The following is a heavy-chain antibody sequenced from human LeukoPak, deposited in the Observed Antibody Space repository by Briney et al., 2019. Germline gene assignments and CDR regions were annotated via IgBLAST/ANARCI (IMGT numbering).Heavy chain of an antibody. CDR2: ISSSGSTI. J-gene: IGHJ5*02. D-gene: IGHD3-22*01. CDR3: ARDSSGYYDGWFDP. CDR1: GFTFSDYY. V-gene: IGHV3-11*01. Sequence: GGSLRLSCAASGFTFSDYYMSWIRQAPGKGLEWVSYISSSGSTIYYADSVKGRFTISRGNAKNSLYLQMNSLRAEDTAVYYCARDSSGYYDGWFDPWGQGTLVTVSS.